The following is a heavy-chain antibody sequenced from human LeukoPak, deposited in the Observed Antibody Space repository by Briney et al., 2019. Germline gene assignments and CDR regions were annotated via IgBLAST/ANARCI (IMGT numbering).Heavy chain of an antibody. J-gene: IGHJ3*02. CDR2: IYSGGTT. Sequence: GSLRLSCAASGFTVSSNYMSWVRQAPGKGLEWVSVIYSGGTTYYADSVKGRFTISRDNSNNTLYLQMNSLRADDTAVYYCARGPVTRFEIWGQGTMVTVSS. CDR3: ARGPVTRFEI. CDR1: GFTVSSNY. D-gene: IGHD4-17*01. V-gene: IGHV3-53*01.